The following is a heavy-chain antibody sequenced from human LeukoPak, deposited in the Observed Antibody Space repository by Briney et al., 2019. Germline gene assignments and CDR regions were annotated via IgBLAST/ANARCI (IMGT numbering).Heavy chain of an antibody. CDR2: IYSGGGT. CDR1: GFTVSDNY. D-gene: IGHD5-18*01. Sequence: PGGSLRLSCAASGFTVSDNYMGWVRQAPGRGLEWVSLIYSGGGTSYADSVKGRFTISRDNSKNTLYLQMNSLRAEDTALYYCAKGGGYSYGYYYWGQGTPVTVSS. V-gene: IGHV3-66*01. CDR3: AKGGGYSYGYYY. J-gene: IGHJ4*02.